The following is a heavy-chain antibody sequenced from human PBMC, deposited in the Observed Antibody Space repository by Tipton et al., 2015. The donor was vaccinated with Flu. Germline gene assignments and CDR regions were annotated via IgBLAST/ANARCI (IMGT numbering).Heavy chain of an antibody. CDR2: IILIFGTT. D-gene: IGHD2-2*01. V-gene: IGHV1-69*01. J-gene: IGHJ4*02. Sequence: QSGAEVKKPGSSIKVSCKASGGTFSDYAINWVRQAPGQGLEWMGGIILIFGTTDYAQKFQGRVTITADESTSTAYLELSSLRSEDTAVYYCARGGGPYCSSTSCFDTDYWGQGTLVTVSS. CDR3: ARGGGPYCSSTSCFDTDY. CDR1: GGTFSDYA.